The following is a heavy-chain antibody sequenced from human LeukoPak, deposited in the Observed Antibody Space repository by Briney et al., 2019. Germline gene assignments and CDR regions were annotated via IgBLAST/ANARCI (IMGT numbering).Heavy chain of an antibody. CDR2: IYYSGST. V-gene: IGHV4-59*01. CDR3: ARDRRGYGSGSYYRIGGQFDP. CDR1: GGSISSYY. Sequence: SETLSLTCTVSGGSISSYYWSWIRQPPGKGLEWIEYIYYSGSTNYNPSLKSRVTISVDTSKNQFSLKLSSVTAADTAVYYCARDRRGYGSGSYYRIGGQFDPWGQGTLVTVSS. D-gene: IGHD3-10*01. J-gene: IGHJ5*02.